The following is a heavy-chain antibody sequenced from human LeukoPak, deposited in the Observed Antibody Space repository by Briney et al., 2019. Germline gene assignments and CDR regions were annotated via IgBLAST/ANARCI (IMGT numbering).Heavy chain of an antibody. V-gene: IGHV3-30-3*01. CDR2: ISYDGSNK. J-gene: IGHJ6*02. CDR1: GFTFSSYA. D-gene: IGHD2-2*01. CDR3: ARDSYCSSTSCSPYYYYYGRDV. Sequence: GGSLRLSCAASGFTFSSYAMHWVRQAPGKGLGWVAVISYDGSNKYYADSVKGRFTISRDNSKNTLYLQMNSLRAEDTAVYYCARDSYCSSTSCSPYYYYYGRDVWGQGTTVTVS.